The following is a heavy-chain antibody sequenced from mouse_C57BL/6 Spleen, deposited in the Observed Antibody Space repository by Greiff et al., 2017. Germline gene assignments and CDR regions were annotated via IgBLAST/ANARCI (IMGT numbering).Heavy chain of an antibody. CDR2: ISNLAYSI. Sequence: EVKVVESGGGLVQPGGSLKLSCAASGFTFSDYGMAWVRQAPRKGPEWVAFISNLAYSIYYADTVTGRFTISRENAKNTLYLEMSSLRSEDTAMYYCARRGYGEDYAMDYWGQGTSVTVSS. CDR1: GFTFSDYG. D-gene: IGHD1-1*01. CDR3: ARRGYGEDYAMDY. V-gene: IGHV5-15*01. J-gene: IGHJ4*01.